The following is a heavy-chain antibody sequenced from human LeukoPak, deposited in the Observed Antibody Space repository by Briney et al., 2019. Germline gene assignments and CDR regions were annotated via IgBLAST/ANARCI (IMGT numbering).Heavy chain of an antibody. CDR1: GFTFSSYS. CDR3: ARDSGYSYGSLDC. CDR2: ISSSSSYI. D-gene: IGHD5-18*01. V-gene: IGHV3-21*01. J-gene: IGHJ4*02. Sequence: GGSLRLSCAASGFTFSSYSMNWVRQAPGKGLEWVSSISSSSSYIYYADSVKGRFTISRDNAKNSLYLQMTSLRAEDTAVYYCARDSGYSYGSLDCWGQGTLVTVSS.